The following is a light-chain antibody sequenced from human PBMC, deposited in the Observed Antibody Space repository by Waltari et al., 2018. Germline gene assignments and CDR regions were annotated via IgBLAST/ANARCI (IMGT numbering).Light chain of an antibody. CDR1: INNVSDQG. CDR2: RNT. J-gene: IGLJ3*02. CDR3: SSWDSSLSAWV. Sequence: QAGLTQSPSVSRALRQTATISCTRNINNVSDQGAACLQQRQGHPPKLLSYRNTHRPSGIAQRFVAFRSGSTDSLTVTGLQAEGEADYYCSSWDSSLSAWVFGAGTKLTVL. V-gene: IGLV10-54*04.